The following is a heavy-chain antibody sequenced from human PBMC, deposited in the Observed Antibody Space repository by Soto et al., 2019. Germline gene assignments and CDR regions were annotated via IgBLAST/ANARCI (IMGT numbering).Heavy chain of an antibody. CDR3: ARDSGTRYYYDSSGYCDY. D-gene: IGHD3-22*01. CDR1: GYTFTGYY. J-gene: IGHJ4*02. CDR2: INPNSGGT. V-gene: IGHV1-2*02. Sequence: ASVKVSYKASGYTFTGYYTHWVRQAPGQGLEWMGWINPNSGGTNYAQKFQGRVTMTRDTSISTAYMELSRLRSDDTAVYYCARDSGTRYYYDSSGYCDYWGQGTLVTVSS.